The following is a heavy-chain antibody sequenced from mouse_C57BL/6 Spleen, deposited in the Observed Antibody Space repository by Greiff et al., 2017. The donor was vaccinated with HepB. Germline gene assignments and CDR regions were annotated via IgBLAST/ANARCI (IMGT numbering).Heavy chain of an antibody. Sequence: EVQLQQSGAELVRPGASVKLSCTASGFNIKDDYMHWVKQRPEQGLEWIGWIDPENGDTEYASKFQGKATITADTSSNTAYLQLSSLTSEDTAVYYCTPHDYDDDWGQGTTLTVSS. CDR1: GFNIKDDY. CDR2: IDPENGDT. V-gene: IGHV14-4*01. D-gene: IGHD2-4*01. CDR3: TPHDYDDD. J-gene: IGHJ2*01.